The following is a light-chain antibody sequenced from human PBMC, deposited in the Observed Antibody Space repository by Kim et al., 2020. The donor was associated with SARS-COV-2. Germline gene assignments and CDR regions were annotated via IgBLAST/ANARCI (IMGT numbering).Light chain of an antibody. V-gene: IGKV3-15*01. CDR3: HQYNNWPHS. CDR1: QSVSNN. Sequence: EIVMTQSPATLSVSPGERATLSCRASQSVSNNLAWYQQKPGQAPRLLIYGASIRDTGVPTRFSGTGSEIEFTLIISGLQSEDFAVYYCHQYNNWPHSLGLGTKLEI. J-gene: IGKJ2*03. CDR2: GAS.